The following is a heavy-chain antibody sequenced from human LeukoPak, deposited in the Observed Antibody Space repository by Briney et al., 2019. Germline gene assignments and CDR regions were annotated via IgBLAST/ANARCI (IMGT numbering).Heavy chain of an antibody. CDR1: GFTFDDYG. CDR2: INWNGGST. J-gene: IGHJ4*02. V-gene: IGHV3-20*04. D-gene: IGHD3-10*01. CDR3: ARVSWDYGSGSFDY. Sequence: GGSLRLSCAASGFTFDDYGMSWVRQAPGKGLEWVSGINWNGGSTGYADSVRGRFTISRDNAKNSLYLQMNSLRAEDTALYYCARVSWDYGSGSFDYWGQGTLVAVSS.